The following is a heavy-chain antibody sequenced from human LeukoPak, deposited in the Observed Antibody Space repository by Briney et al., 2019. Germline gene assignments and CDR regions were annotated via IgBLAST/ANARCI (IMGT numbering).Heavy chain of an antibody. CDR2: ISGSGGST. D-gene: IGHD3-22*01. Sequence: GGSLRLSCAASGFTFSSYSINWVRQAPGKGLEWVSAISGSGGSTYYADSVKGRFTISRDNAKNTLYLQMNSLRAEDTAVYYCARAGDSSGYFDCWGQGTLVTVSS. J-gene: IGHJ4*02. CDR1: GFTFSSYS. V-gene: IGHV3-23*01. CDR3: ARAGDSSGYFDC.